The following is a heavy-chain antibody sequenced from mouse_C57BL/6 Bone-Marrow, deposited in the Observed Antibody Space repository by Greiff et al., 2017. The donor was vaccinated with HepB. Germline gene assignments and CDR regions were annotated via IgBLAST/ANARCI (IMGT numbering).Heavy chain of an antibody. CDR2: IWSGGST. CDR1: GFSLTSYG. CDR3: ARRPIVNYYAMDY. J-gene: IGHJ4*01. D-gene: IGHD2-5*01. Sequence: QVQLQQSGPGLVQPSQSLSITCTVSGFSLTSYGVHWVRQSPGKGLEWLGVIWSGGSTDSNAAFISRLSISKDNSKSQVFFKMNSLQADDTAIYYCARRPIVNYYAMDYWGQGTSVTVSS. V-gene: IGHV2-2*01.